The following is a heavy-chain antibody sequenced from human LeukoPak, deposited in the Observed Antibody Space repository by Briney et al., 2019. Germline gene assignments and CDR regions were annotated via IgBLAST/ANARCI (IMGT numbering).Heavy chain of an antibody. D-gene: IGHD2-15*01. J-gene: IGHJ4*02. CDR2: IYPGDSDT. Sequence: GEPLKISCKGSGYSFTSYWIGWVRQMPGKGLEWMGIIYPGDSDTRYSPSFQGQVTISADKSISTAYLQWSSLKASDTAMYYCARRVGYCSGGSCYSDCFDYWGQGTLVTVSS. V-gene: IGHV5-51*01. CDR1: GYSFTSYW. CDR3: ARRVGYCSGGSCYSDCFDY.